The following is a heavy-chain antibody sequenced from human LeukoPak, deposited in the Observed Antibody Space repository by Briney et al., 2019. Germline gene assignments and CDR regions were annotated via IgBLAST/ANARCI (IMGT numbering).Heavy chain of an antibody. D-gene: IGHD4-17*01. CDR1: GFTFSSYEMN. Sequence: LRLSCAASGFTFSSYEMNWVRQAPGKGLEWVGYIYYSGSTYYNPSLKSRVTISVDTSKNQFSLKLSSVTAADTAVYYCARSTVTNPDDAFDIWGQGTMVTVSS. J-gene: IGHJ3*02. CDR2: IYYSGST. CDR3: ARSTVTNPDDAFDI. V-gene: IGHV4-30-4*08.